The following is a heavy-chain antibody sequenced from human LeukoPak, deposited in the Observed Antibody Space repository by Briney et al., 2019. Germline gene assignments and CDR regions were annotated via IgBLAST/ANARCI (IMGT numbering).Heavy chain of an antibody. Sequence: PSETLSLTCTVSGGSISSGGYYWSWIRQHPGKGLEWIGYIYYSGSTYYNPSLKSRVTISVDTSKNQFSLKLSSVTAADTAVYYCARGSLLLPVPPETYYYGSGSYPFDYWGQGTLVTVSS. CDR1: GGSISSGGYY. J-gene: IGHJ4*02. CDR2: IYYSGST. D-gene: IGHD3-10*01. CDR3: ARGSLLLPVPPETYYYGSGSYPFDY. V-gene: IGHV4-31*03.